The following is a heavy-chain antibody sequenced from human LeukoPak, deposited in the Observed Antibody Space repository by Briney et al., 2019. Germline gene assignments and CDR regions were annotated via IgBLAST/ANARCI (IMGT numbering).Heavy chain of an antibody. J-gene: IGHJ4*02. Sequence: GGALRLSCAASGVTFNKYGMHWVRQAPGEGLEWGGRIKSKTDGGTTDYAAPVKGRFTVSRDDSKNTLYLQMNSLKTEDTAVYYCTTEGIAAAGTVYWGQGTLVTVSS. CDR3: TTEGIAAAGTVY. CDR2: IKSKTDGGTT. V-gene: IGHV3-15*01. D-gene: IGHD6-13*01. CDR1: GVTFNKYG.